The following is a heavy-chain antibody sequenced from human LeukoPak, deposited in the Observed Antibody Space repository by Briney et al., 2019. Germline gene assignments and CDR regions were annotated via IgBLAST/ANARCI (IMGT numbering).Heavy chain of an antibody. Sequence: GGSLRLSCAASGFTFSSYAMSWVRQAPGKGLEWVSAISDSGGSTYYADSVKGRFTISRDSSKNTLYLQMNSLRAEDTAVYYCARDRNAPAKYFFDNWGQGTLVTVSS. J-gene: IGHJ4*02. CDR1: GFTFSSYA. D-gene: IGHD1-1*01. V-gene: IGHV3-23*01. CDR2: ISDSGGST. CDR3: ARDRNAPAKYFFDN.